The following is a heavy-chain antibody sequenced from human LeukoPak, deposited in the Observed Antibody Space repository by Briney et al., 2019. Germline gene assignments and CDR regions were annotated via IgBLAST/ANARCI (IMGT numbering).Heavy chain of an antibody. CDR2: INSDGTTI. Sequence: GGSLRLSCAASGFTFSTSWMHWVRQAPGKGLVWVSRINSDGTTIDCADSVKGRFTISRDNAKNTLYLQMNSLRDEDTAVYYCARAGYYRFDYWGQGTLVTVSS. J-gene: IGHJ4*02. CDR3: ARAGYYRFDY. D-gene: IGHD2/OR15-2a*01. CDR1: GFTFSTSW. V-gene: IGHV3-74*01.